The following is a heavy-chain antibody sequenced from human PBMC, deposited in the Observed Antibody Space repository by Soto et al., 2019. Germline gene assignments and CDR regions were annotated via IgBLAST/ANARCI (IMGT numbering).Heavy chain of an antibody. J-gene: IGHJ4*02. D-gene: IGHD1-26*01. CDR1: GFTFSGYS. V-gene: IGHV3-48*02. CDR3: AREDILGARSFDY. Sequence: GGSLRLSCEASGFTFSGYSVNWVRQAPGKGLEWVSYISSGSKTIYYADSVKGRFTVSRDNARNSQYLQMNSLRDEDTAVYYCAREDILGARSFDYWGQGTLVTVSS. CDR2: ISSGSKTI.